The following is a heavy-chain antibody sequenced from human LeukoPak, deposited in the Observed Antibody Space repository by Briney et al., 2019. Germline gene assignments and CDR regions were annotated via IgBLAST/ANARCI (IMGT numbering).Heavy chain of an antibody. J-gene: IGHJ5*02. CDR1: GGSFSGYY. Sequence: PSETLSLTCAVYGGSFSGYYWSWIRQPPGKGLEWTGEINHSGSTNYNPSLKSRVTISVDTSKNQFSLKLSSVTAADTAVYYCARGGYQWFGELSRLANWFDPWGQGTLVTVSS. CDR2: INHSGST. D-gene: IGHD3-10*01. CDR3: ARGGYQWFGELSRLANWFDP. V-gene: IGHV4-34*01.